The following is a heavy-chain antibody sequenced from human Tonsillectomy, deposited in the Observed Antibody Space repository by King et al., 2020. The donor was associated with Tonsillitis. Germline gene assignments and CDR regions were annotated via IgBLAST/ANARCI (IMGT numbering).Heavy chain of an antibody. Sequence: VQLVESGGGLVQPGGSLRLSCAASGFIFSNYAINWVRQGPGKGLEWVSGISDSGATTYYADSVKGRFTISRDNSKNTPYVQMNSLRDEDTAVYYCAREYYYGSGADAFDIWGQGTMVTVSS. V-gene: IGHV3-23*04. CDR1: GFIFSNYA. D-gene: IGHD3-10*01. CDR2: ISDSGATT. CDR3: AREYYYGSGADAFDI. J-gene: IGHJ3*02.